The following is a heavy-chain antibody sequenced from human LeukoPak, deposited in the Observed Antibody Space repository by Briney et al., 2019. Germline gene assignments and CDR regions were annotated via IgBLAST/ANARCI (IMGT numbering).Heavy chain of an antibody. Sequence: SETLSLTCTVSGASISGSGYYWGWIRQPPGKGLEWIGNIYDSGSTYYNASLQSRVTITIDTSKNQFSLRLSSVTAADTAMYYCAKSRGYGLIDCWGQGSLVTVSS. CDR1: GASISGSGYY. D-gene: IGHD5-12*01. J-gene: IGHJ4*02. CDR2: IYDSGST. V-gene: IGHV4-39*01. CDR3: AKSRGYGLIDC.